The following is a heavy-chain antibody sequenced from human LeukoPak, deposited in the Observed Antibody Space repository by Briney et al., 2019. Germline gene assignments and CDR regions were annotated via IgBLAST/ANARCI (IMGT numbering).Heavy chain of an antibody. D-gene: IGHD2-8*01. CDR2: IKPDGSEK. V-gene: IGHV3-7*01. Sequence: PGGSLRLSCIASGFTFSDYWMSWVRQAPGKGLEWVAKIKPDGSEKYYVDSVKGRFSISRDNAKKSLYLQMNSLRVEDTAVYYWGRGGSQRVSSWGQGTLVTVSS. J-gene: IGHJ4*02. CDR3: GRGGSQRVSS. CDR1: GFTFSDYW.